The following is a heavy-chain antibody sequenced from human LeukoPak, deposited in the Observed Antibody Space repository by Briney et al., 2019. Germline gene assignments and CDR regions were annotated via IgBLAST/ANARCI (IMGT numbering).Heavy chain of an antibody. Sequence: SETLPLTCNVSGGSISSHYWSWLRQPPGKGLEWIGYIHYRGDTNYYPSLKSRIAISIDSSKTQFSLRLSSVTAADTAIYYCARSRGSTNTHYGLLFDIWGLGTLVTVSS. CDR3: ARSRGSTNTHYGLLFDI. J-gene: IGHJ4*02. D-gene: IGHD4-17*01. CDR1: GGSISSHY. CDR2: IHYRGDT. V-gene: IGHV4-59*11.